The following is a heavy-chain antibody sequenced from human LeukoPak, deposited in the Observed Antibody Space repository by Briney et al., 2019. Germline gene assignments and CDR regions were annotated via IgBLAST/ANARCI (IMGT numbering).Heavy chain of an antibody. J-gene: IGHJ6*02. CDR3: AKVTTLYYYYGMDV. D-gene: IGHD4-11*01. CDR2: ISYDGSNK. V-gene: IGHV3-30*18. Sequence: PGRSLRLSCAASGFTFSSYGMHWVGQAPGKGLEWVAVISYDGSNKYYADSVKGRFTISRDNTKNTLYLQMNSLRAEDTAVYYCAKVTTLYYYYGMDVWGQGTTVTVSS. CDR1: GFTFSSYG.